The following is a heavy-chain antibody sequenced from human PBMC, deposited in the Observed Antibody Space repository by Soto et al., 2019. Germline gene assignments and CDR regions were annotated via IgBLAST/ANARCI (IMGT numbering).Heavy chain of an antibody. CDR2: IYHTGGR. V-gene: IGHV4-4*02. CDR1: GDSINNTYW. D-gene: IGHD6-13*01. Sequence: SETLSLTCFVSGDSINNTYWWSWVRQAPEKGLEWIGEIYHTGGRSYMPSLRGRITLSVDTSKNQFSLKLSSVTAADTAVYYCAREISPPGYSSSWYGRAFDYWCQGTLVTVSS. J-gene: IGHJ4*02. CDR3: AREISPPGYSSSWYGRAFDY.